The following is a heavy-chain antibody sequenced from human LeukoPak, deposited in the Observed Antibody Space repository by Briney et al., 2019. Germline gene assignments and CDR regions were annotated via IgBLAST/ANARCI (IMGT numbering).Heavy chain of an antibody. V-gene: IGHV1-46*01. CDR2: INPRGGST. CDR3: ARDATQLLQPTDY. J-gene: IGHJ4*02. CDR1: GYPFTNYY. Sequence: ASVKVSCKASGYPFTNYYIHWVRQAPGQGLEWMGMINPRGGSTHYAQMFQGRVTMTRDTSTSRLYMELNSLTSDDTAVYFCARDATQLLQPTDYWGQGTLVTVSS. D-gene: IGHD2-15*01.